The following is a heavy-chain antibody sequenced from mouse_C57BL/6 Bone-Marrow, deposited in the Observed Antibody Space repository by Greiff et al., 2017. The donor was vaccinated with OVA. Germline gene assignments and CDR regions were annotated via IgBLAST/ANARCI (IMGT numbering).Heavy chain of an antibody. CDR1: GFTFTDYY. J-gene: IGHJ2*01. Sequence: EVMLVESGGGLVQPGGSLSLSCAASGFTFTDYYMSWVRQPPGKALEWLGFIRNKANGYTTEYSASVKGRFTISRDNSQSILYLQMNALRAEDSATYYCARYAYYYGSSLDYWGQGTTLTVSS. V-gene: IGHV7-3*01. D-gene: IGHD1-1*01. CDR3: ARYAYYYGSSLDY. CDR2: IRNKANGYTT.